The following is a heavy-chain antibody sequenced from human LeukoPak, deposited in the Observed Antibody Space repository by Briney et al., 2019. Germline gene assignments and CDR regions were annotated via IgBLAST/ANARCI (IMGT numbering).Heavy chain of an antibody. CDR3: ARAGAWQIDP. D-gene: IGHD3-10*01. V-gene: IGHV4-59*11. CDR2: MFYTGSS. CDR1: GGPINTHY. Sequence: NTSETLSLTCSVSGGPINTHYWTWIRQPPGKELEWIGHMFYTGSSNYNPSLKSRVRISLDRSKNHLSMRLTSVTAADTAVYYCARAGAWQIDPWGQGTLVTVSA. J-gene: IGHJ5*02.